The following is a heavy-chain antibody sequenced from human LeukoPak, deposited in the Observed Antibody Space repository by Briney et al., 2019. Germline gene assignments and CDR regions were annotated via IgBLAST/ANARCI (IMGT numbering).Heavy chain of an antibody. CDR3: VRKQWELGAFDI. CDR1: GFTVSSNY. Sequence: SGGSLRLSCAASGFTVSSNYMSWVRQAPGKGLEWVSVIYSGGSTYYADSVKGRFTISRDNSKNTLYLQMNSLRAEDTAVYYCVRKQWELGAFDIWGQGTMVTVSS. V-gene: IGHV3-53*01. J-gene: IGHJ3*02. D-gene: IGHD1-26*01. CDR2: IYSGGST.